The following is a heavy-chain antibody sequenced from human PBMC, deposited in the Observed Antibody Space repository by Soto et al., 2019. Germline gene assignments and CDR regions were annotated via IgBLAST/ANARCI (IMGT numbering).Heavy chain of an antibody. V-gene: IGHV1-69*01. Sequence: QVQLVQSGAEVKKPGSSVKVSCKASGDTFSSYVLSWVRQAPGQGLEWMGGIIPMFGTSNYTQKFQGRVTITADESTSTAYMELRSLRSADTAVYYCARITMTTVTVWFDPWGQGTLVTVSS. CDR2: IIPMFGTS. CDR3: ARITMTTVTVWFDP. J-gene: IGHJ5*02. CDR1: GDTFSSYV. D-gene: IGHD4-17*01.